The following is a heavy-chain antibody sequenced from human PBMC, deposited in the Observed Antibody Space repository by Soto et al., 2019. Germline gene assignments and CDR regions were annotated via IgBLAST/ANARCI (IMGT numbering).Heavy chain of an antibody. Sequence: GESLKISCQGSGYRFSSYLIGWVRQMPGEGLEWMGIIYPGDSDIRHSPSFQGQVTISVDKSIRTAYLQWSSLKASDTAMYYCAISRYSYAMDVWGQGTTVTVSS. CDR2: IYPGDSDI. CDR3: AISRYSYAMDV. V-gene: IGHV5-51*01. CDR1: GYRFSSYL. J-gene: IGHJ6*02.